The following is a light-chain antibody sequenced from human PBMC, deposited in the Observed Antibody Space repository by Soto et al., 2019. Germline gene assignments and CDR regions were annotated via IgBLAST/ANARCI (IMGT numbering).Light chain of an antibody. CDR2: AAS. J-gene: IGKJ4*01. CDR3: QQSYTTPLT. V-gene: IGKV1-8*01. CDR1: QGISSY. Sequence: IRMTQSPSSLSASTGDRVTITCRASQGISSYLAWYQQKPGKAPKLLIYAASTLQSGVPSRFSGSGSGTDFTLTISSLQPEDFTTYYCQQSYTTPLTFGGGTKVDIK.